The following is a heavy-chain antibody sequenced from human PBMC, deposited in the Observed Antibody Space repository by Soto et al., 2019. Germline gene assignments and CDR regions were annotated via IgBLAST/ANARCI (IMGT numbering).Heavy chain of an antibody. V-gene: IGHV1-3*01. Sequence: VPVXVSSKARRDAKKYKARHSLYHEPGQRLEWMGWIHAGNGNTRYSENLQGRVTITRDTSASTAYMELSSLRSEDTAVYHCASDLYTSTTVWFFRWGQGTLVT. CDR3: ASDLYTSTTVWFFR. CDR1: RDAKKYKA. J-gene: IGHJ5*02. CDR2: IHAGNGNT. D-gene: IGHD4-4*01.